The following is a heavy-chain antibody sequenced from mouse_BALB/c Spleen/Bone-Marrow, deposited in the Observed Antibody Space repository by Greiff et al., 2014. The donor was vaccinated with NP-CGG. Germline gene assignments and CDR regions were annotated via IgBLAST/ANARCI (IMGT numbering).Heavy chain of an antibody. CDR2: ISSGSSTN. CDR1: GFTFSSFG. Sequence: EVQLVESGGGLVQPGGSRKLSCAASGFTFSSFGMHWVRQAPEKGLEWVAYISSGSSTNFYADTVKGRFTVSRDNPKNTQFLQMTSVRSEDAAMYYCTRGRNWDDFDYWGQGTTLTVSS. V-gene: IGHV5-17*02. D-gene: IGHD4-1*01. CDR3: TRGRNWDDFDY. J-gene: IGHJ2*01.